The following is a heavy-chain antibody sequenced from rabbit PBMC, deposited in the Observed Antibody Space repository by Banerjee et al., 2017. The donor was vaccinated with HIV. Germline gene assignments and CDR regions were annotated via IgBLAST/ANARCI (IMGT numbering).Heavy chain of an antibody. CDR1: GFDFSSHY. CDR3: ARSDGYTGVGNMFYLHL. CDR2: IYAGKGSI. V-gene: IGHV1S7*01. D-gene: IGHD4-2*01. J-gene: IGHJ4*01. Sequence: QLKETGGGLVQPGGSLTLSCKASGFDFSSHYMSWVRQAPGKGLEWIGIIYAGKGSIGYANWVNGRFTFSSDNAQNTVDLQMNSLTAADTATYFCARSDGYTGVGNMFYLHLWGPGTLVTVS.